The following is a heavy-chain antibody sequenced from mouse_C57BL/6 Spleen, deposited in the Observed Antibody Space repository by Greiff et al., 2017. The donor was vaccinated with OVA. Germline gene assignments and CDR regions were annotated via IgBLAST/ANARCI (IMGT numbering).Heavy chain of an antibody. Sequence: QVQLQQPGAELVKPGASVKLSCKASGYTFTSYWMHWVKQRPGQGLEWIGMIHPNSGSTNYNEKFKSKATLTVDKSSSTAYMQLSSLTSEDSAVYYCALRGFYYGSSYDCFDYWGQGTTLTVSS. D-gene: IGHD1-1*01. V-gene: IGHV1-64*01. CDR1: GYTFTSYW. CDR3: ALRGFYYGSSYDCFDY. J-gene: IGHJ2*01. CDR2: IHPNSGST.